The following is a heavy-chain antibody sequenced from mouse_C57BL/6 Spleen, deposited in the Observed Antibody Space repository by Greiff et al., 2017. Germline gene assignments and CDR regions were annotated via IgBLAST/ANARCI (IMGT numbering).Heavy chain of an antibody. J-gene: IGHJ2*01. CDR3: ARWADGYYDY. D-gene: IGHD2-3*01. CDR2: INPYNGGT. CDR1: GYTFTDSY. V-gene: IGHV1-19*01. Sequence: VHVKQSGPVLLKPGASVKMSCKASGYTFTDSYMNWVKQSHGRSLEWIGVINPYNGGTSYNQKFKGKVTLTVDKSASTAYMELNSLTSEDSAVYYCARWADGYYDYWGQGTTLTVSS.